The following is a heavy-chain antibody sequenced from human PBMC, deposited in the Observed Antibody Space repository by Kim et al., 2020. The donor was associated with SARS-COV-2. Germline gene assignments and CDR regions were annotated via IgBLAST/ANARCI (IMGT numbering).Heavy chain of an antibody. CDR1: GYTFTSYG. Sequence: ASVKVSCKASGYTFTSYGISWVRQAPGQGLEWMGWISAYNGNTNYAQKLQGRVTMTTDTSTSTAYMELRSLRSDDTAVYYCARDVDTITYYDFWSGPPAGYYYYGMDVWGQGTTVTVSS. D-gene: IGHD3-3*01. J-gene: IGHJ6*02. CDR2: ISAYNGNT. V-gene: IGHV1-18*01. CDR3: ARDVDTITYYDFWSGPPAGYYYYGMDV.